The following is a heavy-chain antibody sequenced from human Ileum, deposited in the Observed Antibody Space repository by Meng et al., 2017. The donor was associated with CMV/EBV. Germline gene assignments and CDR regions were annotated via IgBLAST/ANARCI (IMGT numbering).Heavy chain of an antibody. J-gene: IGHJ6*02. CDR3: ARDREIAAAGYYYYGMDV. V-gene: IGHV3-21*01. D-gene: IGHD6-13*01. CDR1: GFTFSSYS. CDR2: ISSSSSYI. Sequence: GESLKISCAASGFTFSSYSMNWVRQAPGKGLEWVSSISSSSSYIYYADSVKGRFTTSRDNAKNSLYLQMNSLRAEDTAVYHCARDREIAAAGYYYYGMDVWGQGTTVTVSS.